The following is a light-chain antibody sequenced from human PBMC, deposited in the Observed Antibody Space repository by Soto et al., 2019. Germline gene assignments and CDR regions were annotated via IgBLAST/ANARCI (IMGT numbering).Light chain of an antibody. CDR2: EAS. CDR3: LQTYTVPRT. V-gene: IGKV1-39*01. Sequence: DIQMTQSPSSLSASVGDRVTITCRASQSISTSLCWFQQKPGRAPKLLISEASTLQSGVPSRFSGSGFGTDFTLTISSLQPEDFAAYYCLQTYTVPRTFGQGTNLDIK. J-gene: IGKJ2*01. CDR1: QSISTS.